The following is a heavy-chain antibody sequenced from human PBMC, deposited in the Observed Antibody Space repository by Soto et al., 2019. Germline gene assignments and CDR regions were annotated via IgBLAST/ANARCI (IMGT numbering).Heavy chain of an antibody. D-gene: IGHD3-16*01. CDR2: INPNGGST. Sequence: ASVKVSCKAPGDTFTSYYMHWVRQAPGHGLEWMGVINPNGGSTRFAQKFQGRATMTSDTSTSTVYTELRGLASEDTAVYYCARSSGGVFGLIIEGNNWFAPWGQGTLVTVCS. J-gene: IGHJ5*02. CDR3: ARSSGGVFGLIIEGNNWFAP. CDR1: GDTFTSYY. V-gene: IGHV1-46*01.